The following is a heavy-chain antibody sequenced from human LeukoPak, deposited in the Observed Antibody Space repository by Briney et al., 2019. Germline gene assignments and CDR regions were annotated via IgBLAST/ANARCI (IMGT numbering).Heavy chain of an antibody. J-gene: IGHJ4*02. CDR1: GFTFSSYW. CDR2: INSDGSST. CDR3: VKGHDTGGYSYLDY. V-gene: IGHV3-74*01. D-gene: IGHD3-22*01. Sequence: GGSLRLSCAASGFTFSSYWMHWVRQAPGKGLVWVSLINSDGSSTNYADSVKGRFTISRDNAKNTLYLQMNSLRAEDTAVYYCVKGHDTGGYSYLDYWGQGTLVTVSS.